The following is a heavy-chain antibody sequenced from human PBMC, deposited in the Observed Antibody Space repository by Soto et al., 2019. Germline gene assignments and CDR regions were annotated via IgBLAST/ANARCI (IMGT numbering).Heavy chain of an antibody. D-gene: IGHD7-27*01. CDR1: GFILSDCA. Sequence: EVQLVESGGGLVQPGGSLRLSCATSGFILSDCAMNWVRQAPGKGLEWVSYISSSSSVIDYADSVKGRLTVSRDNARNSLYLQMNSLRAEDTAVYYCARDLSWGSNWYYYMDVWGKGTTVTVSS. CDR2: ISSSSSVI. V-gene: IGHV3-48*01. J-gene: IGHJ6*03. CDR3: ARDLSWGSNWYYYMDV.